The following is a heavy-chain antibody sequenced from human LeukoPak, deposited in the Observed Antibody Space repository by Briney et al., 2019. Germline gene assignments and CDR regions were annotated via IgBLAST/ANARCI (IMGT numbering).Heavy chain of an antibody. CDR3: AIGLDSCGSGSSD. CDR1: GGSFSGYY. CDR2: INHSGST. Sequence: PSETLSLTCAVHGGSFSGYYWSWIRQPPGKGLEWMGEINHSGSTNDNPSPKSRVTISVDTSKNQLSLKLSSVTAADTAVYYCAIGLDSCGSGSSDWGQGALVTVSS. V-gene: IGHV4-34*01. D-gene: IGHD3-10*01. J-gene: IGHJ4*02.